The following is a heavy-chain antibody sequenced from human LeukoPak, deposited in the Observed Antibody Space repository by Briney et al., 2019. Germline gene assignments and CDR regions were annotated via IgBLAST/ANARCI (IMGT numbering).Heavy chain of an antibody. CDR2: INHSGST. Sequence: SETLSLTCAVYGGSFSGYYWSWIRQPPGKGLEWIGEINHSGSTNCNPSLKSRVTISVDTSKNQFSLKLSSVTAADTAVYYCARSNTPGIAVAGTGFDYWGQGTLVTVSS. V-gene: IGHV4-34*01. CDR3: ARSNTPGIAVAGTGFDY. J-gene: IGHJ4*02. CDR1: GGSFSGYY. D-gene: IGHD6-19*01.